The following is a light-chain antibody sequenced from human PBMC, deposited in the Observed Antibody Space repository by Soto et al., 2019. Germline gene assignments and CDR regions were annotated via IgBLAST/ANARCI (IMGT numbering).Light chain of an antibody. CDR1: QSVLYSSNNKNY. V-gene: IGKV4-1*01. J-gene: IGKJ4*01. Sequence: DIVMTQSPDSLAVSLGERATINCKASQSVLYSSNNKNYLAWYQQKPGQPPNLLIYWASTRQSGVPDRFSGSGSGTDFTLTIRSLQAEDVAVYYCQQYYTTLVTFGGGTKVEIK. CDR3: QQYYTTLVT. CDR2: WAS.